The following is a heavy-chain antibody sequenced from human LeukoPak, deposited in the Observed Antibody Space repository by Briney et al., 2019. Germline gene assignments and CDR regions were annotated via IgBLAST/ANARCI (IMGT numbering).Heavy chain of an antibody. J-gene: IGHJ4*02. Sequence: ASVKVSCKASGYTFTRNFMHWVRQAPGHGLEWMGVFNPSGGSATYSQNFQGRVTMTRDTSTSTVYMGMSSLRSEDTAVYYCARASRDGYNQNFDHWGQGTLVTVSS. CDR2: FNPSGGSA. CDR3: ARASRDGYNQNFDH. V-gene: IGHV1-46*01. D-gene: IGHD5-24*01. CDR1: GYTFTRNF.